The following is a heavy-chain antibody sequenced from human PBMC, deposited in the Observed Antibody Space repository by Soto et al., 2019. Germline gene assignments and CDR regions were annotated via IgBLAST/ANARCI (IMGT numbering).Heavy chain of an antibody. CDR1: GYTFTNYY. Sequence: QVQLVQSGAEVKKSGASVKVSCKASGYTFTNYYMHWVRQAPGQGLEWMGIINPSGGSITYAQKFQGRVTMTRDTYTSTVYMELRSLRSEDTAVYYCARGIGVDNWFDPWGQGTLVTVSS. J-gene: IGHJ5*02. CDR3: ARGIGVDNWFDP. CDR2: INPSGGSI. V-gene: IGHV1-46*01. D-gene: IGHD3-22*01.